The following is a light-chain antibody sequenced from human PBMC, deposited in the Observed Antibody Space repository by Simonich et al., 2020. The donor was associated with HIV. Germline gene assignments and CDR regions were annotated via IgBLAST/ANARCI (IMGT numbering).Light chain of an antibody. CDR1: QSVSSS. V-gene: IGKV3-15*01. CDR2: CAS. CDR3: QQYNNWPPWT. J-gene: IGKJ1*01. Sequence: EILMTQSPATLSVSPGERATLSCRASQSVSSSLAWYQQKPGQAPRLLSYCASTRATGIPARFSGSGSGTEFTLTISSLQSEDFAVYYCQQYNNWPPWTFGQGTKVEIK.